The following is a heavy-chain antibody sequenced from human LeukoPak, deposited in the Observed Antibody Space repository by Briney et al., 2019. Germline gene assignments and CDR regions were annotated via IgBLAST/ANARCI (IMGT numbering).Heavy chain of an antibody. J-gene: IGHJ4*02. V-gene: IGHV4-30-4*01. CDR2: MYYGGST. D-gene: IGHD1-26*01. CDR1: GGSISSGDYY. Sequence: NASETLSLTCTVSGGSISSGDYYWSWIRQPPGKGLEWIGYMYYGGSTYYNPSLKSRVTISVDTSKNQFSLKLSSVTAADTAVYYCVRRMVGAIRPFDYWGQGTLVTVSS. CDR3: VRRMVGAIRPFDY.